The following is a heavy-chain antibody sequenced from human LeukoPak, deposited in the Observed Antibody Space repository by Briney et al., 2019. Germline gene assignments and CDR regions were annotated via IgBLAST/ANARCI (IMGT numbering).Heavy chain of an antibody. CDR3: ARTKGNSYYYGMDV. J-gene: IGHJ6*02. V-gene: IGHV5-51*01. CDR1: GYSFTNDW. CDR2: IYPGDSDT. D-gene: IGHD2/OR15-2a*01. Sequence: GASLKISCKASGYSFTNDWIGWVRQMPGKRLEWVGIIYPGDSDTRYSPSLQGQVTISADKSISTAYLQWSSLKASDTAMYYCARTKGNSYYYGMDVWGQGTTVTVSS.